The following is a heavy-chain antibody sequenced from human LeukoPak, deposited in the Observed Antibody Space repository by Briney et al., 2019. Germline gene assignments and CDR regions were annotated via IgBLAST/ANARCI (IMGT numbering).Heavy chain of an antibody. J-gene: IGHJ3*02. D-gene: IGHD6-13*01. V-gene: IGHV1-69*13. Sequence: SVKVSCKASGGTFSSYAISWVRQAPGQGLEWMGGIIPIFGTADYAQKFQGRVTITADESTSTAYMELSSLRSEDTAVYYCARAVVAAAGTEAAFDIWGQGTMVTVSS. CDR2: IIPIFGTA. CDR1: GGTFSSYA. CDR3: ARAVVAAAGTEAAFDI.